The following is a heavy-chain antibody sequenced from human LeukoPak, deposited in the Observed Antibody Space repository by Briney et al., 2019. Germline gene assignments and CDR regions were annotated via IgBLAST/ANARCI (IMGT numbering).Heavy chain of an antibody. CDR1: GGSFSGYY. J-gene: IGHJ6*03. CDR3: ARVAARRVRRTYYMHV. Sequence: MPSETLSLTCAVYGGSFSGYYWSWIRQPPGKGLVWIGEINHSGSTNYNPSLKSRVTISVDTSKNQFSLKLSSVTAADTAVYYCARVAARRVRRTYYMHVWGKGTTVTVSS. V-gene: IGHV4-34*01. D-gene: IGHD6-6*01. CDR2: INHSGST.